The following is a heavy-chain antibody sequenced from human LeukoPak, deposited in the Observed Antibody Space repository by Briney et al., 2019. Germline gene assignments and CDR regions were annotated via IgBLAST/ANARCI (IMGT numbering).Heavy chain of an antibody. CDR3: AKDLARYY. CDR2: VSSSGAGT. V-gene: IGHV3-23*01. J-gene: IGHJ4*02. Sequence: QPGGSLPLSCAASGFTFSSYTMSCVRQAPGKGLEWVSAVSSSGAGTNYADSVKGRFTISRDNSKNTLYLQMNSLRAEDTALYYCAKDLARYYWGLGTLVTVSS. D-gene: IGHD3-16*01. CDR1: GFTFSSYT.